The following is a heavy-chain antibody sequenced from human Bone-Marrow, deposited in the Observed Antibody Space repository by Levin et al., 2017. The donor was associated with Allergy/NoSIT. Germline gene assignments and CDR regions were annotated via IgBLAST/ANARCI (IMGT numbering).Heavy chain of an antibody. Sequence: ASVKVSCRASGVTFSDFPISWVRQAPGQGLEWMGGFIPLFGKTTYSQKFQGRITITADTSTHTTYMELTSLTSADTAVYYCARDLEAVGGPSEYYGMDVWGPGSTVTVSS. D-gene: IGHD6-19*01. CDR1: GVTFSDFP. CDR3: ARDLEAVGGPSEYYGMDV. CDR2: FIPLFGKT. J-gene: IGHJ6*02. V-gene: IGHV1-69*06.